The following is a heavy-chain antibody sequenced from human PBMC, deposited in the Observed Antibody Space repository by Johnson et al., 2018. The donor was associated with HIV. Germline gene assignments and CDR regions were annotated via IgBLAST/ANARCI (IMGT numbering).Heavy chain of an antibody. CDR1: XFSFYYYG. CDR2: ISWNSGSI. Sequence: VQLVESGGGFVFFGFSFFFSFXSSXFSFYYYGMSWVRQAPGKGLEWVSGISWNSGSIGYADSVRGRFTISRDNAKNSLYLQVNSLRADDTALYYCAKVFKVRVAGAFDIWGQGTMVTVSS. D-gene: IGHD6-19*01. V-gene: IGHV3-9*01. J-gene: IGHJ3*02. CDR3: AKVFKVRVAGAFDI.